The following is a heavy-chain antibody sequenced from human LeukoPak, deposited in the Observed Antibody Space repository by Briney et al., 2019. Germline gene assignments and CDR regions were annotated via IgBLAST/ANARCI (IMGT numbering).Heavy chain of an antibody. Sequence: ESGPTLVNPTQTLTLTCTFSGFSLSTSGEAVGWIRQPPGKALEWLALIYCNDDKRYGPSLKSRLTITKDTSKNQVVLTMTNMDPVDTATYYCSQRGGPWGQGTLVTVSS. V-gene: IGHV2-5*01. J-gene: IGHJ5*02. CDR2: IYCNDDK. D-gene: IGHD2-15*01. CDR1: GFSLSTSGEA. CDR3: SQRGGP.